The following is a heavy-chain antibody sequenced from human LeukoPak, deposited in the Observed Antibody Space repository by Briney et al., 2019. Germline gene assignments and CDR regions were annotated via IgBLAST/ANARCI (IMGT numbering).Heavy chain of an antibody. Sequence: GGSLRLSCAASGFTFSDYYMSWIRQAPGKGLEWVAFIRYDGSNKYYADSVKGRFTISRDNSKNTLYLQMNSLRAEDTAVYYCATLLQYQNDYWGQGTLVTVSS. CDR3: ATLLQYQNDY. CDR1: GFTFSDYY. CDR2: IRYDGSNK. V-gene: IGHV3-30*02. J-gene: IGHJ4*02. D-gene: IGHD4-11*01.